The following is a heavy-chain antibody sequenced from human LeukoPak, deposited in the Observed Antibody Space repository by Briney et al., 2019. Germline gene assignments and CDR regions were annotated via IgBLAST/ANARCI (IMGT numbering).Heavy chain of an antibody. D-gene: IGHD5-24*01. J-gene: IGHJ4*02. CDR3: ARDRDGYNSSPFEY. Sequence: GGSLRLSCAASGFTFSGYGMNWVRQAPGEGLEWVSYISSSSSGMYYADSVKGRFTISRDNAKNSLYLQMNSLRAEDTAVYYCARDRDGYNSSPFEYWGQGTLVTVSS. CDR2: ISSSSSGM. V-gene: IGHV3-48*04. CDR1: GFTFSGYG.